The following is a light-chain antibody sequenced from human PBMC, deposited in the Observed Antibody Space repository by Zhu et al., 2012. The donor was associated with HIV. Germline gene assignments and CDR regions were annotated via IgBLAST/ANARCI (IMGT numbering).Light chain of an antibody. Sequence: EIVLTQSPGTLSLSPGERATLSCRANQGVNNNYLAWYQQKVGHAPRLLIYGVSSRATGIPDRFSGSGSGTDFTLTISRLEPEDFAVYCCHHSGNSGTFGGGTKVE. V-gene: IGKV3-20*01. CDR2: GVS. J-gene: IGKJ4*01. CDR1: QGVNNNY. CDR3: HHSGNSGT.